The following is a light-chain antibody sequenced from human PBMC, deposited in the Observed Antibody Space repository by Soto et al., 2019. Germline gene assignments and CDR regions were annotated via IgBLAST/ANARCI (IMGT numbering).Light chain of an antibody. CDR3: QQRGNRPPWT. J-gene: IGKJ1*01. CDR2: DAS. CDR1: QSVGKY. Sequence: EIVMTQSPATLSLSPEERATLSCRASQSVGKYLVWYQQKPGQAPRLLIYDASNRATGIPARFSGSGSGTDFTLTISSVEPEDVAVYYCQQRGNRPPWTFGEGTKVDIK. V-gene: IGKV3-11*01.